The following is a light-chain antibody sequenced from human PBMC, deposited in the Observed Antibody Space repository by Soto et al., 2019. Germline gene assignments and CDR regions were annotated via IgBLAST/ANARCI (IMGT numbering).Light chain of an antibody. Sequence: DIQMTQSPSTLSAYVGDGVIITCRASQSISSWLAWYQQKPGKAPRLLIYKASNLQSGVPSRFSGSGSGTEFTLTISNLQPDDFATYYCQHYNSYPYTFGQGTKLEI. CDR1: QSISSW. J-gene: IGKJ2*01. CDR2: KAS. CDR3: QHYNSYPYT. V-gene: IGKV1-5*03.